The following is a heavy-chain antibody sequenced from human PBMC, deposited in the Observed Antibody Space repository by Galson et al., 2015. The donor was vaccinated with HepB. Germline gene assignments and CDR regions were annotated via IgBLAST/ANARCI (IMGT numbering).Heavy chain of an antibody. D-gene: IGHD6-19*01. CDR2: ISYDGSNK. CDR1: GFTFSSYA. V-gene: IGHV3-30-3*01. CDR3: ARPIYSSGWLIGGFDY. J-gene: IGHJ4*02. Sequence: SLRLSCAASGFTFSSYAMHWVRQAPGKGLEWVAVISYDGSNKYYADSVKGRFTISRDNSKNTLYLQMNSLRAEDTAVYYCARPIYSSGWLIGGFDYWGQGTLVTVSS.